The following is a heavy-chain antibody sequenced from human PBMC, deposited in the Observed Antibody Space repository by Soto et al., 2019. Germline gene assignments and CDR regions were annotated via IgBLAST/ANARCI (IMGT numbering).Heavy chain of an antibody. V-gene: IGHV4-39*01. Sequence: QLQLQESGPGLVKPSETLSLTCTVSGGSISSSSYYWGWIRQPPGKGLEWIGSIYYSGSTYYNPSLKSRVTISVDTSKNQFSLQLSSVTAADTAVYYCARNYYDSSGYYYPQWYFDYWGQGTLVTVSS. CDR3: ARNYYDSSGYYYPQWYFDY. CDR1: GGSISSSSYY. J-gene: IGHJ4*02. CDR2: IYYSGST. D-gene: IGHD3-22*01.